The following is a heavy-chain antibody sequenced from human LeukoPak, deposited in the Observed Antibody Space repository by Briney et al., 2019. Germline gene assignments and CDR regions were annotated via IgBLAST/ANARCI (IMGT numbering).Heavy chain of an antibody. CDR1: GGSINSSSYY. CDR3: ARWVTRGDYYDSSGRRDVYWYFDL. CDR2: IYYSGST. Sequence: SETLSLTCTVSGGSINSSSYYWGWIRQPPGKGLEWIGSIYYSGSTYYNPSLKSRVTISVDTSKNQFSLKLSSVTAADTAVYYCARWVTRGDYYDSSGRRDVYWYFDLWGRGTLVTVSS. J-gene: IGHJ2*01. V-gene: IGHV4-39*07. D-gene: IGHD3-22*01.